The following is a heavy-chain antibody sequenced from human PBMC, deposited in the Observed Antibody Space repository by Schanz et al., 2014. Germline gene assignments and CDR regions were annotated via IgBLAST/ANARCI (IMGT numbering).Heavy chain of an antibody. D-gene: IGHD2-21*01. J-gene: IGHJ2*01. CDR2: ISNGGCGYT. Sequence: EVQLLESGGDLVQPGGSLRLSCVVSGFTFRGYAMSWVRQAPGKGLQWVSTISNGGCGYTSYADFLKGRVTISRDNSMNTLSLQMSGLSAADTAVYYCAKGQGSVINNWYFDLWGRGTLVTVSS. CDR1: GFTFRGYA. V-gene: IGHV3-23*01. CDR3: AKGQGSVINNWYFDL.